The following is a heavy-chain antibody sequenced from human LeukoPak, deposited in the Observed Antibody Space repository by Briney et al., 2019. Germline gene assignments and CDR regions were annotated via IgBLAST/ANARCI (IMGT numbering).Heavy chain of an antibody. Sequence: GASVKVSCKVSGYTLSELSMHWVRQAPGKGLEWMGGFDPEDGGIIYAQKFQGRVTMTEDTSTDTTYMELSSLRSEDTAVYYCATKQYPLHGFDYWGQGTLVTVSS. J-gene: IGHJ4*02. V-gene: IGHV1-24*01. CDR3: ATKQYPLHGFDY. D-gene: IGHD4-11*01. CDR2: FDPEDGGI. CDR1: GYTLSELS.